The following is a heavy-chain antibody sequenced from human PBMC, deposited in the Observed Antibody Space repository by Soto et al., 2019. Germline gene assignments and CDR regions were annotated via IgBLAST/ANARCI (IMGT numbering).Heavy chain of an antibody. CDR2: IYYSGST. D-gene: IGHD3-3*01. CDR3: ARYPPWGFWSGYRLDAFDI. J-gene: IGHJ3*02. CDR1: GGSISSGGYY. Sequence: PSETLSLTCTVSGGSISSGGYYWSWIRQHPGKGLEWIGYIYYSGSTYYNPSLKSRVTISVDTSKNQFSLKLSSVTAADTAVYYCARYPPWGFWSGYRLDAFDIWGQGTMVTVS. V-gene: IGHV4-31*03.